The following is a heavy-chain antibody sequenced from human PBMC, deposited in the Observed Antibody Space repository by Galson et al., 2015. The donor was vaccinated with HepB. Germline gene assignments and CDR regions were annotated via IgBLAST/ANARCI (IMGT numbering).Heavy chain of an antibody. CDR2: ISSHGDST. Sequence: SLRLSCAASGFTFSSYAMHWVRQAAGKGLDFVSAISSHGDSTYYADSVKGRFTISRDNSKNTLCLQMSSLRAEDTALYYCVKCQQGYSGYDYLDYWGQGTLVTVSS. CDR1: GFTFSSYA. CDR3: VKCQQGYSGYDYLDY. V-gene: IGHV3-64D*06. J-gene: IGHJ4*02. D-gene: IGHD5-12*01.